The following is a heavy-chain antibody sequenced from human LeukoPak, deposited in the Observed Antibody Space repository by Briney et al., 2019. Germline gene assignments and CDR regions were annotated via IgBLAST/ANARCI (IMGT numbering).Heavy chain of an antibody. Sequence: GGSLRLSCAASGFTFSSYAMSWVRQAPGKGLEWVSAVSGSGDGTYYADSVKGRFTISRDNSKNTLYLQMNSLRAKDTAVYYCAKSLITMVRGDFDYWGQGTLVTVSS. D-gene: IGHD3-10*01. CDR3: AKSLITMVRGDFDY. V-gene: IGHV3-23*01. CDR1: GFTFSSYA. CDR2: VSGSGDGT. J-gene: IGHJ4*02.